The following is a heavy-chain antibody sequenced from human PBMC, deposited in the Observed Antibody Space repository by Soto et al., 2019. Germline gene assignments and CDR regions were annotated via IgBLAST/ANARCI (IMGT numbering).Heavy chain of an antibody. V-gene: IGHV6-1*01. J-gene: IGHJ6*03. Sequence: SQTLSLTCAISGDSVSSNTAAWNWIRQSSSRGLEWLGRTYYRSKWYNEYAVSVESRIKFNADTSKNQFSLQLNSVTPEDTAVYYCARTGPEYCSGGSCYSGYMDVWGKGTTVTVSS. CDR2: TYYRSKWYN. D-gene: IGHD2-15*01. CDR1: GDSVSSNTAA. CDR3: ARTGPEYCSGGSCYSGYMDV.